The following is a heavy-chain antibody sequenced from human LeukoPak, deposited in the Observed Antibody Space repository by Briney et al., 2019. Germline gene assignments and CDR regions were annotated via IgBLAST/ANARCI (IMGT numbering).Heavy chain of an antibody. J-gene: IGHJ5*02. CDR3: ASQRNDSRGP. CDR1: GGSFSGYY. CDR2: INHSGST. D-gene: IGHD3-22*01. V-gene: IGHV4-34*01. Sequence: SETLSLTCAVYGGSFSGYYWSWIRQPPGKGLEWIGEINHSGSTNYYPSLKSRVTISVDTSKNQFSLKLSSVTAADTAVYYCASQRNDSRGPWGQGTLVTVSS.